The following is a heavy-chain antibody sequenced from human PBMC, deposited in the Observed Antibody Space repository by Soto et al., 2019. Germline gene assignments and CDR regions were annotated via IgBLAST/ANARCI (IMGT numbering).Heavy chain of an antibody. CDR1: GSSFNSYW. J-gene: IGHJ4*02. D-gene: IGHD6-19*01. Sequence: GASLKTSCKGSGSSFNSYWISWVREMPGKGLEWMGRIDPSDSYTNYSPSFQGHVTISADKSISTAYRQGSSLKASDTAMYYCARLIAVAGPAYDYWGQGTLVTVSS. CDR3: ARLIAVAGPAYDY. V-gene: IGHV5-10-1*01. CDR2: IDPSDSYT.